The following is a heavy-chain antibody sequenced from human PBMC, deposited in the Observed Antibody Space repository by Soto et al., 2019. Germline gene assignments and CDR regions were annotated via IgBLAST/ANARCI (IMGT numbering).Heavy chain of an antibody. Sequence: SVKVSCKASGGTFSSYAISWVRQAPGQGLEWMGGIIPIFGTANYAQKFQGRVTITADESTSTAYMELSSLRSEDTAVYYCARGARTTYYYDSSGYYSVDYWGQGTLVTVSS. CDR2: IIPIFGTA. CDR3: ARGARTTYYYDSSGYYSVDY. V-gene: IGHV1-69*13. D-gene: IGHD3-22*01. J-gene: IGHJ4*02. CDR1: GGTFSSYA.